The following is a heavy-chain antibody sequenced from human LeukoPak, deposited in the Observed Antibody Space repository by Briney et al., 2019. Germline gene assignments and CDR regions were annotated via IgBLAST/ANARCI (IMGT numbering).Heavy chain of an antibody. D-gene: IGHD3-16*01. Sequence: PSETLSLTCAVYGGSFSGYYWSWIRQPPGKGLEWIGYIYYSGSTNYNPSLKSRVTISVDTSKNQFSLKLSSVTAADTAVYYCAREIPGGFDYWGQGTLVTVSS. CDR2: IYYSGST. J-gene: IGHJ4*02. CDR1: GGSFSGYY. CDR3: AREIPGGFDY. V-gene: IGHV4-59*01.